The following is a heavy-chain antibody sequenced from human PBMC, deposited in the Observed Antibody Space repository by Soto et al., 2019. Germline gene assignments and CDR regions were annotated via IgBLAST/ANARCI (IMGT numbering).Heavy chain of an antibody. J-gene: IGHJ4*02. D-gene: IGHD6-19*01. Sequence: QVQLVQSGAEAKKPGASVKVSCKASGYTFRDYGISWVRQAPGQGLEWMGWISAFNGNTNYTKKFQDRVTVTTDTSTNTAYMELRSLRSDDTAVYYCARDQQWLVPVPLNVDFWGPGTPVIVS. CDR3: ARDQQWLVPVPLNVDF. V-gene: IGHV1-18*01. CDR1: GYTFRDYG. CDR2: ISAFNGNT.